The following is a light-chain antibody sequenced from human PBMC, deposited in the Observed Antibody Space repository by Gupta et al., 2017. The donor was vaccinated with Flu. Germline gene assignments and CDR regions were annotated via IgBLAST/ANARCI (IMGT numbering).Light chain of an antibody. CDR3: QSYDSSLSGEV. J-gene: IGLJ1*01. Sequence: QSVLTPPPPVSGVPGRRVTLSCPGSSSNIGAGYDVHGYQQLPGTAPKLLIYGNSNRPSGVPDRFSGSKSGTSASLAITGLQAEDEADYYCQSYDSSLSGEVFGTGTKVTVL. CDR2: GNS. V-gene: IGLV1-40*01. CDR1: SSNIGAGYD.